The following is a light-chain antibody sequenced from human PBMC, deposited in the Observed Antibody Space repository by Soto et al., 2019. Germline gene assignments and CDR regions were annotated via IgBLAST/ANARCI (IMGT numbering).Light chain of an antibody. Sequence: DIQMTQSPSSPSASVGDRVNITCRASQGISNYLAWYQQKPGKVPTLLIYAASTFQSGVPSRFSGSGSGTDFILTISSLQPDDVATYYCQKYNSAPPLTFGGGTKVDIK. J-gene: IGKJ4*01. CDR2: AAS. V-gene: IGKV1-27*01. CDR3: QKYNSAPPLT. CDR1: QGISNY.